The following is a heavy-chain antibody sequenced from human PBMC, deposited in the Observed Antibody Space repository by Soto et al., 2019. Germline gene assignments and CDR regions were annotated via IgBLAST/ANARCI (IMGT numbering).Heavy chain of an antibody. CDR1: GFTFSSYG. V-gene: IGHV3-33*01. J-gene: IGHJ4*02. CDR3: AREFWSGPFDY. Sequence: QVQLVESGGGVVQPGRSLRLSCAASGFTFSSYGMHWVRQAPGKGLEWVAVIWNDGSNKYYADSVKGRFTISRDNSKNTLYLQMNSLRAEDTAVDYCAREFWSGPFDYWGQGTLVTVSS. CDR2: IWNDGSNK. D-gene: IGHD3-3*01.